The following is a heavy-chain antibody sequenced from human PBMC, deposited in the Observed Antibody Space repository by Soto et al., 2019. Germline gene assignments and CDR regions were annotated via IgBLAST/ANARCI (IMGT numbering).Heavy chain of an antibody. Sequence: QVQLVQSRAEVKKPGSSVKVSCKASGGTVSSYAISWVQQAPGQGLEWMGGIIPIFGTANYAQKFQGRVTITADESTSTAYMELSSLRSEDTAVYYCARESRYCSGGSCYFLPGIDYWGQGTLVTVSS. CDR2: IIPIFGTA. J-gene: IGHJ4*02. D-gene: IGHD2-15*01. CDR1: GGTVSSYA. CDR3: ARESRYCSGGSCYFLPGIDY. V-gene: IGHV1-69*12.